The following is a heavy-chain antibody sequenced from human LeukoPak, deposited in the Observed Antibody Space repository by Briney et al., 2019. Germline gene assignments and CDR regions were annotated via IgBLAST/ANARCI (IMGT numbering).Heavy chain of an antibody. V-gene: IGHV1-18*04. CDR2: ISAYNGNT. D-gene: IGHD2-15*01. J-gene: IGHJ5*02. Sequence: GASVKVSCKASGYTFTSYGISWVRQAPGQGLEWMGWISAYNGNTNYAQKLRGRVTMTTDTSTSTAYMELRSLRSDDTAVHYCARDQGYCSRGSCYYWFDPWGQGTLVTVSS. CDR1: GYTFTSYG. CDR3: ARDQGYCSRGSCYYWFDP.